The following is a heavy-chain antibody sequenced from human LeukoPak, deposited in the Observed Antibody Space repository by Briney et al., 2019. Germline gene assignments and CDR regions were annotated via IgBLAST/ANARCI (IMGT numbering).Heavy chain of an antibody. V-gene: IGHV4-34*01. Sequence: SETLSLTCAVYGGSFSGYYWSWIRQPPGKGLEWIGEINHSGSTNYNPSLKSRVTISVDTSKNQFSLKLSSVTAADTAVYYCARVRLIRLRYWEGGHYYFDYWGQGTLVTVSS. CDR2: INHSGST. CDR3: ARVRLIRLRYWEGGHYYFDY. J-gene: IGHJ4*02. CDR1: GGSFSGYY. D-gene: IGHD3-9*01.